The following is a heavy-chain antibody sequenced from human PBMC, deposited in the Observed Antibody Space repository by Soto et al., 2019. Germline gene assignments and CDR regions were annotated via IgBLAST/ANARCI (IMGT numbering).Heavy chain of an antibody. Sequence: EVRLVESGGGLVKPGGSLRLSCTASGFTLSTYSMNWVRQAPGNGLEWVSSITSSSTYIYYSDSVQGRFTISRDNAKDTLYLQMDSLTVEDTAVYFCTRAIRNFDVWGQGTLVAVSS. CDR3: TRAIRNFDV. V-gene: IGHV3-21*02. CDR1: GFTLSTYS. D-gene: IGHD3-10*01. J-gene: IGHJ4*02. CDR2: ITSSSTYI.